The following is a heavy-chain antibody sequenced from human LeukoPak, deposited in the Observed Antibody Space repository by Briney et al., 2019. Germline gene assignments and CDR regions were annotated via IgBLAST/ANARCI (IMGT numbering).Heavy chain of an antibody. J-gene: IGHJ4*02. Sequence: SETLSLTCTVSGGSISSSSYYWGWIRQPPGKGLEWIGSNYYSGSTYYNPSLKSRVTISVDTSKNQFSLKLSSVTAADTAVYYCARLYYDILTGYRPIDYWGQGTLVTVS. CDR3: ARLYYDILTGYRPIDY. D-gene: IGHD3-9*01. CDR2: NYYSGST. V-gene: IGHV4-39*01. CDR1: GGSISSSSYY.